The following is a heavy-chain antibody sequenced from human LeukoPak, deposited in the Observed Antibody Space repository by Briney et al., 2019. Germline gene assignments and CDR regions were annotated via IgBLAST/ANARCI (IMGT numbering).Heavy chain of an antibody. D-gene: IGHD3-22*01. CDR1: GYTFTSYG. Sequence: GASVKVSCKASGYTFTSYGISWVRQAPGQGLEWMGWISAYNGNTNYAQKLQGRVTMTTDTSTSTAYMELRSLRSEDTAVYYCARALEDSSGYYYEGQAFDIWGQGTMVTVSS. CDR3: ARALEDSSGYYYEGQAFDI. V-gene: IGHV1-18*01. CDR2: ISAYNGNT. J-gene: IGHJ3*02.